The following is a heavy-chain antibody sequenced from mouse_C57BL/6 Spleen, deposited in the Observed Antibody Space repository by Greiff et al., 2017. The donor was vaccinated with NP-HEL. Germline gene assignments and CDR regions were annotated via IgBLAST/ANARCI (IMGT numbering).Heavy chain of an antibody. CDR3: ARGELWL. D-gene: IGHD6-1*01. CDR1: GYSFTSYG. J-gene: IGHJ2*01. CDR2: IYPRSDNT. V-gene: IGHV1-81*01. Sequence: QVQLQQSGAELARPGASVKLSCKASGYSFTSYGMNWVKQRTGQGLEWIGQIYPRSDNTYYNEKFKGKATLTADKSSSTAYMELRSLTSEDAAVYFCARGELWLWGQGTTLTVSS.